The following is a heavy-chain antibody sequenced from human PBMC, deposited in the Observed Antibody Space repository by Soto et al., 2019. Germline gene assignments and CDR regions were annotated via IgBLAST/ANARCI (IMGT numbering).Heavy chain of an antibody. CDR3: ARTADEDTAMDN. J-gene: IGHJ4*02. Sequence: SETLSLTCTVSGGSISSYYWSWIRQPPGKGLEWIGYIYYSGSTNYNPSLKSRVTISVDTPKNQFSLKLSSVTAADTAVYYCARTADEDTAMDNWGQGTLVTVSS. CDR1: GGSISSYY. D-gene: IGHD5-18*01. CDR2: IYYSGST. V-gene: IGHV4-59*01.